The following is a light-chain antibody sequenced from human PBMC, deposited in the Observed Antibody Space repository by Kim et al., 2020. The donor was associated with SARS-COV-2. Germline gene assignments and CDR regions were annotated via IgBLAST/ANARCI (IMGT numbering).Light chain of an antibody. CDR1: PDIGYW. J-gene: IGKJ2*01. CDR3: QQDFSVPYT. CDR2: GAT. Sequence: SASVGDRVTITCRASPDIGYWLAWYQQKPGKAPILLIYGATNLQDGVPSRFSGSGSGTDFTLTISSLRSEDSATYFCQQDFSVPYTFGQGTKLEIK. V-gene: IGKV1D-12*01.